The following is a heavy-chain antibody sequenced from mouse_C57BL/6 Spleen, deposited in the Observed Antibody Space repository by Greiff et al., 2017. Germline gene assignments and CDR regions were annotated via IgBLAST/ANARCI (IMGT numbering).Heavy chain of an antibody. CDR2: INPGSGGT. CDR3: ARNSNYGGFAY. Sequence: VQLQQSGAELVRPGTSVKVSCKASGYAFTNSLIEWVKQRPGQGLEWIGVINPGSGGTNYNEKFKGKATLTADKSSSTAYMQLSSLTSEDSAVYFCARNSNYGGFAYWGQGTLVTVSA. D-gene: IGHD2-5*01. CDR1: GYAFTNSL. J-gene: IGHJ3*01. V-gene: IGHV1-54*01.